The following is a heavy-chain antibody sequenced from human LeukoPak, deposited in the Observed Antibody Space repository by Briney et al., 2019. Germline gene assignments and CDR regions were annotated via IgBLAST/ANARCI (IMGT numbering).Heavy chain of an antibody. CDR3: AKDVRGDGHRYFDS. Sequence: GGSLRLSFSASGFIFTNFGIQWVRQTPGKGLEWVAYIAYDSSTTYFGASVKGRFTISRDTSKNTVYLQMNSLRLEDTAVYFCAKDVRGDGHRYFDSWGQGTLVSASS. J-gene: IGHJ4*02. D-gene: IGHD5-24*01. V-gene: IGHV3-30*02. CDR1: GFIFTNFG. CDR2: IAYDSSTT.